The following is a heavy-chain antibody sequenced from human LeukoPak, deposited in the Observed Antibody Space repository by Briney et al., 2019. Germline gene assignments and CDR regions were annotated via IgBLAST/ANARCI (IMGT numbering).Heavy chain of an antibody. V-gene: IGHV1-2*02. Sequence: ASVKVSCKASGYTFTGYYMHWMRQAPGQGLEWMGWINPNSGSTNYAQKFQGRVTMTRDTSISTAYMELSRLRSDDTAVYYCARVPCRTIAVAGTGYFDYWGQGTLVTVSS. CDR3: ARVPCRTIAVAGTGYFDY. J-gene: IGHJ4*02. D-gene: IGHD6-19*01. CDR2: INPNSGST. CDR1: GYTFTGYY.